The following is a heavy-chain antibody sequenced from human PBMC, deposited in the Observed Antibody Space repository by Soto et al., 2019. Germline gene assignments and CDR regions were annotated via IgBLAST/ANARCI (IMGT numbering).Heavy chain of an antibody. V-gene: IGHV5-51*01. CDR3: AASIFYYGMDV. CDR2: IYPGDSDT. CDR1: GYTFTNYW. Sequence: SLKISCKGSGYTFTNYWIGWVRQMPGKGLEWMGIIYPGDSDTKYNPSFQGQVTISADKSITTTYLQWSSLKASDTAIYYCAASIFYYGMDVWGQGTTVTVSS. J-gene: IGHJ6*02.